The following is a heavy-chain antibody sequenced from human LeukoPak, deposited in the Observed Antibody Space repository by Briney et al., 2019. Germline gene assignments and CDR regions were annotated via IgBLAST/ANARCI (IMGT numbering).Heavy chain of an antibody. CDR2: MSGSGGTT. Sequence: PGGSLRVSCAAAGFTFNSSAMSWVRQAPGEGLEWVSTMSGSGGTTYYADSVKGRFTISRDNSKNMLYLQMNSLTAEDTAVYYCAKLTSTWGQGTLVTVS. V-gene: IGHV3-23*01. J-gene: IGHJ5*02. CDR3: AKLTST. CDR1: GFTFNSSA. D-gene: IGHD4/OR15-4a*01.